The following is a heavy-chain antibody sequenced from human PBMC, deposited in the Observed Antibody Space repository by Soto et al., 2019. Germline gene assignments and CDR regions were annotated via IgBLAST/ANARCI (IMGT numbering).Heavy chain of an antibody. J-gene: IGHJ6*02. CDR2: LYNAGST. CDR3: ARDLWGYCGTDCYPLDV. V-gene: IGHV4-59*01. Sequence: PSEPLSLTCTVSGGSISRCYWSWIRQPPGKGLEWIGYLYNAGSTIYNPSLKSRVTISVDMSQNQFSLNLNYVTAADTAVYYCARDLWGYCGTDCYPLDVWGQGTTVTVSS. D-gene: IGHD2-21*02. CDR1: GGSISRCY.